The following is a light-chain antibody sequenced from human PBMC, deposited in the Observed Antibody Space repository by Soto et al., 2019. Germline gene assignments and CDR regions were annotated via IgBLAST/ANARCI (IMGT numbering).Light chain of an antibody. CDR2: ASS. CDR3: QQYYRYPIT. Sequence: IQLTQSPSSLSASVGDRVTVTCRASQGIGTYLVWYQQKSGKAPTVLIYASSTLQTAVPSRFSGSGSGTDFTLTISCLQSEDFATYYCQQYYRYPITFGQGTRLETK. J-gene: IGKJ5*01. CDR1: QGIGTY. V-gene: IGKV1-9*01.